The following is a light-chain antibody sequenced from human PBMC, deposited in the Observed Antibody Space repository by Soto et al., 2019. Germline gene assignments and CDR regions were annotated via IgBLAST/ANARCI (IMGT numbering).Light chain of an antibody. CDR3: SSHTTSSIWV. CDR1: SSDVGDYNF. CDR2: EVS. V-gene: IGLV2-14*03. Sequence: QSVLTQPASVSGSPGQSITISCTGTSSDVGDYNFVSWYQQLPGNAPKLMMYEVSHRPSGVSNRFSGSKSGNTASLTISGLLAEDEAHYYCSSHTTSSIWVFGGGTKLTVL. J-gene: IGLJ3*02.